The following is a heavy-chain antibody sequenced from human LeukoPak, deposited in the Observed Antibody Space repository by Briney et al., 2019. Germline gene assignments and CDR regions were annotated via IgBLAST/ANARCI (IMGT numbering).Heavy chain of an antibody. V-gene: IGHV4-59*12. Sequence: SETLSLTCTVSGGSISSYYWSWIRQPPGKGLEWIGYIYYSGSTNYSPSLKSRVTISVDTSKNQFSLKLSSVTAADTAVYYCARAPVYAQTMGSFDYWGQGTLVTVSS. CDR2: IYYSGST. D-gene: IGHD2-8*01. J-gene: IGHJ4*02. CDR3: ARAPVYAQTMGSFDY. CDR1: GGSISSYY.